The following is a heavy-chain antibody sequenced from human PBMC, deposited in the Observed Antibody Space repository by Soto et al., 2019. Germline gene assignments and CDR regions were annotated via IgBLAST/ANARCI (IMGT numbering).Heavy chain of an antibody. V-gene: IGHV4-59*01. J-gene: IGHJ4*02. CDR2: IYYSGST. CDR3: ARDYYGSGSYDY. D-gene: IGHD3-10*01. Sequence: SETLSLTCTVSGGSISSYYWSWIRQPPGKGLEWIGYIYYSGSTNCNPSLKSRVTISVDTSKNQFSLKLSSVTAADTAVYYCARDYYGSGSYDYWGQGTLVTVSS. CDR1: GGSISSYY.